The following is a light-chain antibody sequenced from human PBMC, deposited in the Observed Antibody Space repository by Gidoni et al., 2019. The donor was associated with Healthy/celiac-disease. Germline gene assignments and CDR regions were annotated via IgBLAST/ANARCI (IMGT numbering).Light chain of an antibody. CDR3: QQYGSSLSLT. J-gene: IGKJ4*01. CDR2: GAS. V-gene: IGKV3-20*01. CDR1: QSVSSSY. Sequence: EIVLTQFPGTLSLSPGERATLSCRASQSVSSSYLAWYQQKPGQAPRLLIYGASSRATGIPDRFSGSGSGTDFTLTISRLEPEDFAVYYCQQYGSSLSLTFGGGTKVEIK.